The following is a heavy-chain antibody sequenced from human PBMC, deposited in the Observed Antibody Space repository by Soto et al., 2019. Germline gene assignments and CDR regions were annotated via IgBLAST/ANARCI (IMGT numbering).Heavy chain of an antibody. D-gene: IGHD1-7*01. CDR2: ISGSGGST. Sequence: GGSLRLSCAASGFTFSSYAMSWVRQAPGKGLEWVSAISGSGGSTYYADSVKGRFTISRDNSKNTLYLQMNSLRAEDTAVYYCAKEGITGTTWTRKYFQHWGQGTLVTVSS. V-gene: IGHV3-23*01. J-gene: IGHJ1*01. CDR1: GFTFSSYA. CDR3: AKEGITGTTWTRKYFQH.